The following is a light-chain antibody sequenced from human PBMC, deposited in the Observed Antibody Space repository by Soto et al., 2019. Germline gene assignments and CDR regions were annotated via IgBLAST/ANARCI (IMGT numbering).Light chain of an antibody. CDR3: SSYTTSNTLGV. CDR1: SSDVGGYKY. Sequence: QSALTQPASVSGSPGQSITISCTGTSSDVGGYKYVSWYQQHPGKAPKLMIYEVRNRPSGVSNRFSGSKSGNTASLTISGLQADDEADYYCSSYTTSNTLGVFGGGTKLTVL. J-gene: IGLJ3*02. CDR2: EVR. V-gene: IGLV2-14*01.